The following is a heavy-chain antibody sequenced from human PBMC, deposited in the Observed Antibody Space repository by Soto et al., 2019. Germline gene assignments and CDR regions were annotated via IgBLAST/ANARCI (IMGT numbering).Heavy chain of an antibody. V-gene: IGHV3-23*01. CDR1: GLTFTIFA. CDR2: ISGSGGST. D-gene: IGHD7-27*01. J-gene: IGHJ4*02. Sequence: GGSLRLSCAASGLTFTIFAMSWVRQSPGKGLEWVSTISGSGGSTYYADAVKGRFTISRDNSMGTLYLQMKSLRVEDTAIYYCAKEVSLGSTVDLGYWGQGTLVTVSS. CDR3: AKEVSLGSTVDLGY.